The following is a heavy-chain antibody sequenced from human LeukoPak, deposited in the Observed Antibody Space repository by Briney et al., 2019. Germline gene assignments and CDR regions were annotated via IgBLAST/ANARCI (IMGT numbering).Heavy chain of an antibody. V-gene: IGHV4-34*01. CDR3: SRLYCIGDSWYRYFDL. Sequence: SATLSLTCAVYGGSLNGYCWRWIRQPPGRGLEWIGEISHRGTTNYNSSLKSRVIISVDTSKNQFSLKLTSVTAAYTAVYFCSRLYCIGDSWYRYFDLWGRGNMVTVSS. J-gene: IGHJ2*01. D-gene: IGHD2-15*01. CDR2: ISHRGTT. CDR1: GGSLNGYC.